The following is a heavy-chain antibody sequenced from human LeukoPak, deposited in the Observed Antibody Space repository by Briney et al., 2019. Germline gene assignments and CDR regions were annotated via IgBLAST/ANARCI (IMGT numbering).Heavy chain of an antibody. CDR3: ARDPASSIPAREFDY. J-gene: IGHJ4*02. D-gene: IGHD6-6*01. V-gene: IGHV3-30*04. Sequence: PGGSLRLSCAASGFIFSNYAMHWVRQAPGKGLEWVALLLYDGSDNFYAASVEGRFTISRDNSDNMLYLQMNSLRAEDTAMYYCARDPASSIPAREFDYWGQGTLVTVSS. CDR2: LLYDGSDN. CDR1: GFIFSNYA.